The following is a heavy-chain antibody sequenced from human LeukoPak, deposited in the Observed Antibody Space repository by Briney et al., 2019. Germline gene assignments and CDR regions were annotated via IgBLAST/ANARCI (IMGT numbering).Heavy chain of an antibody. D-gene: IGHD3-16*01. CDR3: AKDVDDYGSPDFGMDV. Sequence: AGSLRLSCAASGFTFSSYGMHWVRQAPGKGLERVAVISYDGSNKSNADSVQGRFAIPCDTSKHTLCLQLNSLIAEDTAVYYCAKDVDDYGSPDFGMDVWGQGSTVTVSS. V-gene: IGHV3-30*18. CDR1: GFTFSSYG. J-gene: IGHJ6*02. CDR2: ISYDGSNK.